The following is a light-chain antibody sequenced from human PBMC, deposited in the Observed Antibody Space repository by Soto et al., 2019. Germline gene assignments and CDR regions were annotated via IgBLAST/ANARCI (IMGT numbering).Light chain of an antibody. CDR1: SSDIGGYNY. J-gene: IGLJ1*01. CDR3: SSYRTSITPLYV. V-gene: IGLV2-14*01. CDR2: EVS. Sequence: QSVLTQPAAVSGSPGQSITISCTGTSSDIGGYNYVSWYQQRPGKAPKLIIYEVSNRPSGVSYRFSGSKSGNTASLTISGLQAEDEADYYCSSYRTSITPLYVFASGTKLTVL.